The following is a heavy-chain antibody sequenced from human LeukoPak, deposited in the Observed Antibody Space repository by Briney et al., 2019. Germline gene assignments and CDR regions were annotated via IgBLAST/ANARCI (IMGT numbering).Heavy chain of an antibody. V-gene: IGHV4-34*01. CDR2: INHSGST. J-gene: IGHJ5*02. CDR3: ARGRFAKGANSWFDP. Sequence: PSETLSLTCTVSGGSISSYYWSWIRQPPGKGLEWIGEINHSGSTNYDPSLKSRVTISVDTSKNQFSLKLSSVTAADTAVYYCARGRFAKGANSWFDPWGQGTLVTVSS. D-gene: IGHD3-16*01. CDR1: GGSISSYY.